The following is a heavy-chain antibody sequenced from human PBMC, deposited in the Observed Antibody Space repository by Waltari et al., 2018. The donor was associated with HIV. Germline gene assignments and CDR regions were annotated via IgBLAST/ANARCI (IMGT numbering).Heavy chain of an antibody. V-gene: IGHV3-7*01. CDR3: ARSRSDAFDL. Sequence: EVQLVESGGGLVQHGGSLRLSCEATGSTLSSDWMTWVRQAPGKGLEWVANIKEDGSEKWYVDSVKGRFTISRDNAKNSVYLQMNSLRAEDTAVYYCARSRSDAFDLWGQGTMVTVSS. J-gene: IGHJ3*01. CDR1: GSTLSSDW. CDR2: IKEDGSEK.